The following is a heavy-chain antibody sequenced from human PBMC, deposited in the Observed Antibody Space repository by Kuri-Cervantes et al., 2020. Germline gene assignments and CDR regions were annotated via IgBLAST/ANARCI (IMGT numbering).Heavy chain of an antibody. CDR3: ARSPGNLYFDL. CDR1: GFSLSTSGVG. J-gene: IGHJ2*01. V-gene: IGHV2-5*02. Sequence: SGPTLVKPTQTLTLTCTFSGFSLSTSGVGVGWIRQPPGKALEWLALIYWDDDILYSTSLRTRLTISKDTSKNQVVLTMTDMDPVDTATYYCARSPGNLYFDLWGRGTLVTVSS. CDR2: IYWDDDI. D-gene: IGHD1-7*01.